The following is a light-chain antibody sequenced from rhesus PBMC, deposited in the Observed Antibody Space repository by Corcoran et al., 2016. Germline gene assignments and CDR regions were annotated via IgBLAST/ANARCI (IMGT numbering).Light chain of an antibody. CDR3: QNESESPFT. CDR2: KAI. Sequence: DIQMTQSPSSLSASIGDRVTITCRASEKVKYLLKWYQQKPGKAPKVLIYKAITLQRGVPSRLSGSGSGSDYTFPISSLQPDDVATYYCQNESESPFTFGPGTRLDIK. V-gene: IGKV1-74*01. CDR1: EKVKYL. J-gene: IGKJ3*01.